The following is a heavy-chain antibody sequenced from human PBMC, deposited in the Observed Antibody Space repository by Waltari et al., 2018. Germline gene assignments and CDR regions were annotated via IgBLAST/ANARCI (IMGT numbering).Heavy chain of an antibody. CDR2: IWPDDSDT. CDR3: ARPRRGRDAFDV. J-gene: IGHJ3*01. D-gene: IGHD3-10*01. V-gene: IGHV5-51*03. Sequence: EVQLVQSGPEVKKSGESLRISCQVSGYRFISYWIAWVRQMPGKGLEYMGIIWPDDSDTRYGPSFQGQVIISVDKSIGTAYLQLNTLKASDTAMYYCARPRRGRDAFDVWGPGTMVTVS. CDR1: GYRFISYW.